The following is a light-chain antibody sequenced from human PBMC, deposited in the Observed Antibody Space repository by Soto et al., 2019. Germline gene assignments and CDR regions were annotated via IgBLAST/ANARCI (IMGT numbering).Light chain of an antibody. V-gene: IGLV2-14*01. J-gene: IGLJ1*01. CDR1: SSDVGGYNY. CDR2: EVI. Sequence: QSALTQPAAVSGSPGQSITISCTGTSSDVGGYNYVSWYQQHPGKAPKLMIYEVINRPSGVSIRFSGSKSGNTASLTISGLQAEDVADYYCFSYTRSSTSFVFGTGTKVTVL. CDR3: FSYTRSSTSFV.